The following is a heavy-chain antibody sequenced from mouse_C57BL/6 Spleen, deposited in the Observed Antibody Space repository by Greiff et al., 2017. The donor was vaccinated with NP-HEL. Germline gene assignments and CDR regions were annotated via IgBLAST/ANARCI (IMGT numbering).Heavy chain of an antibody. J-gene: IGHJ2*01. V-gene: IGHV14-2*01. D-gene: IGHD2-5*01. CDR1: GFNIKDYY. CDR3: ASPLYHSNFVGYFDY. Sequence: VQLKESGAELVKPGASVKLSCTASGFNIKDYYMHWVKQRTEQGLEWIGRIDPEDGETKYAPKFQGKATITADTSSNTAYLQLSSLTSEDTAVYYCASPLYHSNFVGYFDYWGQGTTLTVSS. CDR2: IDPEDGET.